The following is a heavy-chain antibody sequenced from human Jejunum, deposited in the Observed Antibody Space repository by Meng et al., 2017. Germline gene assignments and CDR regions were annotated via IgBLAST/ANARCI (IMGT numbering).Heavy chain of an antibody. CDR2: INDSGST. J-gene: IGHJ4*02. Sequence: QVQLQQWGAGPLKPSGTRSLTSAVDCESFSGHYATWMRQQPGKGVEWIGEINDSGSTHYNPALGSRVTISVDTSKCQFSLKLISVTAADTGVYYCVDSKWSANYWGQGTLVTVSS. V-gene: IGHV4-34*01. D-gene: IGHD3-3*01. CDR1: CESFSGHY. CDR3: VDSKWSANY.